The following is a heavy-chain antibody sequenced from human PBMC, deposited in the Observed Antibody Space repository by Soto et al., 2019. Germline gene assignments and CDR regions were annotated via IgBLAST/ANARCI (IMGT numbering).Heavy chain of an antibody. J-gene: IGHJ3*02. CDR2: INTYNGHT. CDR3: ARDLLYSSRSTVRFDI. CDR1: GYTFTNYG. D-gene: IGHD6-13*01. Sequence: QVQLVQSGTEVKKPGASVKVSCKASGYTFTNYGISWVRQAPGQGLEWLAWINTYNGHTNYAQKLQGRVTLTTDTSTSTAYMELRSLRSDDTAAYYCARDLLYSSRSTVRFDIWGQGTMVTVSS. V-gene: IGHV1-18*01.